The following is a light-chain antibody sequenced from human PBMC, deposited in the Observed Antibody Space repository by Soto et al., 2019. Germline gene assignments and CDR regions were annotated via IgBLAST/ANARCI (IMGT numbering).Light chain of an antibody. J-gene: IGKJ3*01. Sequence: PGERATVCACASHSVTSSYIAWYQQKPGLAPGLLIYDASSRSTVIIDMCSGSLAGTDFTLTISKLEPEDFAVYYCQQYGSSPFTFAPGTKVDI. CDR1: HSVTSSY. V-gene: IGKV3D-20*01. CDR3: QQYGSSPFT. CDR2: DAS.